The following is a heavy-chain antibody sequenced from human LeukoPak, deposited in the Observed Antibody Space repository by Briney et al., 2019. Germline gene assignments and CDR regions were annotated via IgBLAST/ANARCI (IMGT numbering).Heavy chain of an antibody. CDR2: IYYSGST. J-gene: IGHJ6*02. CDR1: GGSISSSSYY. V-gene: IGHV4-39*07. Sequence: SETLSLTCTVSGGSISSSSYYWGWIRQPPGKGLEWTGSIYYSGSTYYNPSLKSRVTISVDTSKNQFSLKLSSVTAADTAVYYCARRNIAAAGTSGYYGMDVWGQGTTVTVSS. D-gene: IGHD6-13*01. CDR3: ARRNIAAAGTSGYYGMDV.